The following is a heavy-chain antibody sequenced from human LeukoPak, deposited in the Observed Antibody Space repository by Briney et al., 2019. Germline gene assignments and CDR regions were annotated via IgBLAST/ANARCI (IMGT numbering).Heavy chain of an antibody. D-gene: IGHD5-18*01. Sequence: GGSLRLSCAASGFTFSSYAMSWVRQAPGKGLEWVSAISGSGGSTYYTDSVKGRFTISRDNSKNTLYLQMNSLRAEDTAVYYCAKEPDRGYSYGRETHFDYWGQGTLVTVSS. V-gene: IGHV3-23*01. CDR2: ISGSGGST. CDR3: AKEPDRGYSYGRETHFDY. CDR1: GFTFSSYA. J-gene: IGHJ4*02.